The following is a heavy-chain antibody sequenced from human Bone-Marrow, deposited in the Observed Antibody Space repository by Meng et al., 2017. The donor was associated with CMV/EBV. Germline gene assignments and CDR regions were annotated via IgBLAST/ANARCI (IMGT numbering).Heavy chain of an antibody. CDR1: GYTFTDYG. CDR3: ARDLQYCGSTSCYDDCFDP. D-gene: IGHD2-2*01. V-gene: IGHV1-18*01. Sequence: ASVKVSCKASGYTFTDYGISWVRQAPGQGLEWMGWISAYNGDTNYARNLRGRVTMTTDTSTTTAYMELRSLRSDDTAVYYCARDLQYCGSTSCYDDCFDPWGQGPLDTVSS. J-gene: IGHJ5*02. CDR2: ISAYNGDT.